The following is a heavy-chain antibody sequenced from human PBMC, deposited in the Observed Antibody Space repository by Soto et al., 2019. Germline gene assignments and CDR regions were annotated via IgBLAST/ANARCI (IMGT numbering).Heavy chain of an antibody. V-gene: IGHV3-9*01. CDR3: VKDESINWYSGHFRH. CDR2: INWNSGSI. CDR1: GFTFDDYA. D-gene: IGHD6-13*01. J-gene: IGHJ1*01. Sequence: GGSLRLSCAASGFTFDDYAMHWVRQVPGKGLEWVSGINWNSGSIAYGDSVKGRFAISRDNAKNSLHLQMNSLSAEDTAFYYCVKDESINWYSGHFRHWGQGTLVTVSS.